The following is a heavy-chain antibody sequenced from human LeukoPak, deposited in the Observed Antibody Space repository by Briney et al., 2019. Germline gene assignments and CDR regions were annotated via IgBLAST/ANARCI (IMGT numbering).Heavy chain of an antibody. Sequence: QWVASIYYPASTYYTPSLNSRVSISVHTSKTQFSLKLSSVPAADTAVYYCVRRNYYFDYWGQGTLVTVSS. CDR2: IYYPAST. CDR3: VRRNYYFDY. V-gene: IGHV4-39*01. J-gene: IGHJ4*02.